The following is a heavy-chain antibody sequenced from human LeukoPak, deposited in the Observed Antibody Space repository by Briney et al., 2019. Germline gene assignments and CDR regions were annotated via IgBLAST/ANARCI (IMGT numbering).Heavy chain of an antibody. CDR2: IIPIFGTA. J-gene: IGHJ4*02. Sequence: SVKVSCKASGGTFSSYAISWVRQAPGQGLGWMGGIIPIFGTANYAQKFQGRVTITADKSTSTAYMELSSLRSEDTAVYYCARDVRGGCSGGSCYEQYFDYWGQGTLVTVSS. CDR3: ARDVRGGCSGGSCYEQYFDY. D-gene: IGHD2-15*01. V-gene: IGHV1-69*06. CDR1: GGTFSSYA.